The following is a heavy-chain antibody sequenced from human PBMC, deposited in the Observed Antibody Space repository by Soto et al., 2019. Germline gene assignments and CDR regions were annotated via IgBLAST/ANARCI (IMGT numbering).Heavy chain of an antibody. D-gene: IGHD1-26*01. J-gene: IGHJ4*02. V-gene: IGHV3-23*01. Sequence: EVQLLESGGGLVQPGESVTLSCVASGFTFSNYAMSWVRQAPGKGLEWVSSISPSDDGPYYADSVKGRFTISRDDFKKTLYLHMSTLRVEDTARYYCARPRRGSWGGKADSWGQGTLVTVSS. CDR2: ISPSDDGP. CDR3: ARPRRGSWGGKADS. CDR1: GFTFSNYA.